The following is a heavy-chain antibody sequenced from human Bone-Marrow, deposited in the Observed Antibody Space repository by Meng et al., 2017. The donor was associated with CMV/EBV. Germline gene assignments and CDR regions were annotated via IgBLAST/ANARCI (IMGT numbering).Heavy chain of an antibody. CDR3: AREHRLPIPPDLDY. CDR1: GFTFRTYW. CDR2: IKQDGSEK. D-gene: IGHD2-2*01. Sequence: GESLKISCAASGFTFRTYWMSWVRQAPGKGLKWVGNIKQDGSEKYYVSSVKGRFTISRDNAKNSLYLQLNSLRADDTAVYYCAREHRLPIPPDLDYWGLGTLVTVSS. V-gene: IGHV3-7*01. J-gene: IGHJ4*02.